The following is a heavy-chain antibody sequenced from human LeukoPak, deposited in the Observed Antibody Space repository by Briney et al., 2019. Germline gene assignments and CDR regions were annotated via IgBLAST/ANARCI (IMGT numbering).Heavy chain of an antibody. V-gene: IGHV4-39*07. Sequence: SETLSLTCTVSGGSISSSSYYWGWIRQPPGKGPEWIGSIYYSGSTYYNPSLKSRVTISVDTSKNQFSLKLSSVTAADTAVYYCARDRIQLWPSYYYYYMDVWGKGTTVTVSS. CDR3: ARDRIQLWPSYYYYYMDV. CDR1: GGSISSSSYY. J-gene: IGHJ6*03. CDR2: IYYSGST. D-gene: IGHD5-18*01.